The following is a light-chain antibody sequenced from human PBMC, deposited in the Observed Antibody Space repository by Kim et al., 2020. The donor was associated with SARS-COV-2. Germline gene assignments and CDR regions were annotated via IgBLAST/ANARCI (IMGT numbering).Light chain of an antibody. Sequence: GQRFTISCSGSSSNIGSNTVNWDQQLPGPAPKLFIYGNSQRPSGVPDRFSGSKSGTSASLAISGLQSEDEADYYCAACDDSLSGPVFGGGTKLTVL. CDR3: AACDDSLSGPV. CDR1: SSNIGSNT. V-gene: IGLV1-44*01. J-gene: IGLJ2*01. CDR2: GNS.